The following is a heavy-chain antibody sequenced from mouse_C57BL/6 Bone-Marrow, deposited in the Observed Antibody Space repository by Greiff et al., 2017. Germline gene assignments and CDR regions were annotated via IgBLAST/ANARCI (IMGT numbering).Heavy chain of an antibody. CDR1: GFTFSDYG. J-gene: IGHJ2*01. Sequence: EVQGVESGGGLVQPGGSLKLSCAASGFTFSDYGMAWVRQAPRKGPEWVAFISNLAYSIYYADTVTGRFTISRENAKNTLYLEMSSLRSEDTAMYYCARLRRGNFDYWGKGTTLTVSS. CDR2: ISNLAYSI. V-gene: IGHV5-15*01. CDR3: ARLRRGNFDY.